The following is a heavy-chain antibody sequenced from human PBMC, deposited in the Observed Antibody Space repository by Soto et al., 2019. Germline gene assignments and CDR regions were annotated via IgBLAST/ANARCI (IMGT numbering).Heavy chain of an antibody. CDR3: ARDHGYYGSGSLL. Sequence: GASVAVSCKASGGTFSSYTSSWVRQAPGQGLEWMGRIIPILGIANYAQKFQGRVTITADKSTSAAYMELSSLRSEDTAVYYCARDHGYYGSGSLLWGQGTLVTVSS. J-gene: IGHJ4*02. D-gene: IGHD3-10*01. CDR1: GGTFSSYT. V-gene: IGHV1-69*04. CDR2: IIPILGIA.